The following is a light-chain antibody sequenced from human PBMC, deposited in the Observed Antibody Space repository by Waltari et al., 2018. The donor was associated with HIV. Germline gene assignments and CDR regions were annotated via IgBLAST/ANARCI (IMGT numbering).Light chain of an antibody. V-gene: IGKV1-39*01. CDR1: EKISNF. CDR3: QQTFTVPLT. CDR2: SAS. J-gene: IGKJ2*01. Sequence: DIQMTQFPSSLSASIGDTVTVTCRASEKISNFLHWYQHKPGNAPKLLIYSASTLEGGVPSRFSGGGSGTDFTLTISRLEAEDFAAYYCQQTFTVPLTFGQGTRLEMK.